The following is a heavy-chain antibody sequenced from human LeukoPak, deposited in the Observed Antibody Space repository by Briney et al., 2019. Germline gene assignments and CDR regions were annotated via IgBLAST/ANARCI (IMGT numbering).Heavy chain of an antibody. CDR1: GFTFSSSA. V-gene: IGHV3-20*04. Sequence: GGSLRLSCAASGFTFSSSAMNWVRQAPGKGLEWVSGINWNGGSTGYADSVKGRFTISRDNAKNSLYLQMNSLRAEDTALYYCAREASSSWYYWFDPWGQGTLVTVSS. D-gene: IGHD6-13*01. J-gene: IGHJ5*02. CDR2: INWNGGST. CDR3: AREASSSWYYWFDP.